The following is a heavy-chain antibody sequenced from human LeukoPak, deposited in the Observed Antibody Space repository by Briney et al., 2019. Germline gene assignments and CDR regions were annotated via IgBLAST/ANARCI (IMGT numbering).Heavy chain of an antibody. V-gene: IGHV4-34*01. Sequence: SETLSLTCAVYGGSFSGYYWSWIRQPPGKGLEWIGEINHSGSTNYNPSLKSRVTISVDTSKNQFSLKLSSVTAADTAVYYCARAYSGGWYGYWGQGTLVTVSS. CDR3: ARAYSGGWYGY. J-gene: IGHJ4*02. CDR1: GGSFSGYY. CDR2: INHSGST. D-gene: IGHD6-19*01.